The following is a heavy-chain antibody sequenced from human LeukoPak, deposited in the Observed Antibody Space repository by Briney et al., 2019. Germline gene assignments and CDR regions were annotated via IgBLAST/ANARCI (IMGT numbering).Heavy chain of an antibody. CDR1: GGSISSGGYY. CDR3: ASSPNTYCSSTSCYTR. CDR2: IYYSGST. V-gene: IGHV4-31*03. D-gene: IGHD2-2*02. J-gene: IGHJ1*01. Sequence: SETLSLTCTVSGGSISSGGYYWSWIRQHPGKGLEWIGYIYYSGSTYYNPSLRSRVTISVDTSKNQFSLKLSSVTAADTAVYYCASSPNTYCSSTSCYTRWGQGTLVTVSS.